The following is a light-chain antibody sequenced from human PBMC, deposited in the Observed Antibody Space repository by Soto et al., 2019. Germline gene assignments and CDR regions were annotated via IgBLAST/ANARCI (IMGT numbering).Light chain of an antibody. CDR3: QQRSSLFT. CDR2: DAS. CDR1: QSVSTA. Sequence: VITESPATLSVCSGEIATHSCRASQSVSTALAWYQQKPGQAPRLLIYDASNRATGIAARVSGSGSGTDFTLTISSLQPEDFAVYYGQQRSSLFTFGGGTKVDIK. V-gene: IGKV3-11*01. J-gene: IGKJ4*01.